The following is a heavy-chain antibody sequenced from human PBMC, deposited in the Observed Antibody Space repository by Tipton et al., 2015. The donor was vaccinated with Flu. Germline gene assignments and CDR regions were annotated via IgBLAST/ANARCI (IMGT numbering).Heavy chain of an antibody. V-gene: IGHV4-31*02. CDR3: ARGGRDFDWPH. D-gene: IGHD3-9*01. CDR1: GDSITTDSSY. CDR2: IFATGST. J-gene: IGHJ4*02. Sequence: LRLSCSVSGDSITTDSSYWTWIRQYPGRGLEWIGYIFATGSTYYNPSLKSRLTISRDTSTNQFSLHLTSMTAADTAVYYCARGGRDFDWPHWGQGTLVTVSS.